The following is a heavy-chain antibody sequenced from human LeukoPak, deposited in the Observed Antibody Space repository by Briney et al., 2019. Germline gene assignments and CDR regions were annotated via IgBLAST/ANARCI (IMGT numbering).Heavy chain of an antibody. J-gene: IGHJ4*02. V-gene: IGHV3-30-3*01. CDR3: AREGSGWSYFDY. CDR1: GFTFSSYA. D-gene: IGHD6-19*01. Sequence: GRSLRLSCAASGFTFSSYAMHWVRQAPGKGLEWVAVISYDGSNKYYADSVKGRFTISRDNSKNTLYLQMNSLSADDTAVYYCAREGSGWSYFDYWGQGTLVTVSS. CDR2: ISYDGSNK.